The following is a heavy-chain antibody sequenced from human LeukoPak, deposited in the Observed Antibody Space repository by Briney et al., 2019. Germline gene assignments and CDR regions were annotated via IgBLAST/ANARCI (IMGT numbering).Heavy chain of an antibody. CDR2: MNAYSGRT. CDR1: VYTFIDYY. V-gene: IGHV1-2*02. J-gene: IGHJ4*02. D-gene: IGHD6-6*01. Sequence: ASVKVSCRASVYTFIDYYMHWVRHAPGQGLEWMGWMNAYSGRTGSSQRFQGRVTMTRDTSISTAYMERSRLTSDDTAVYYGARYSSSLVLLLDYWGQGTLVTVSS. CDR3: ARYSSSLVLLLDY.